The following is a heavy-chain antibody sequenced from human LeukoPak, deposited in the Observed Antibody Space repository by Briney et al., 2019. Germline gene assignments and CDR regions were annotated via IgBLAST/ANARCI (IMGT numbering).Heavy chain of an antibody. CDR1: GFTVGSNY. J-gene: IGHJ4*02. CDR2: IYSGGST. D-gene: IGHD4-17*01. CDR3: ARDMTTVTTGDY. Sequence: GGSLRLSCAASGFTVGSNYMSWVRQAPGKGLEWVSVIYSGGSTYYADSVKGRFTISRDNSKNTLYLQLNSLRAEDAAVYYCARDMTTVTTGDYWGQGTLVTVSS. V-gene: IGHV3-66*01.